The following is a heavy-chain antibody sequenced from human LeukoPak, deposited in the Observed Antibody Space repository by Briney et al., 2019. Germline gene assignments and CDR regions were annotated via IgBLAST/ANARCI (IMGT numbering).Heavy chain of an antibody. J-gene: IGHJ4*02. CDR3: AKDVSSGWYDY. CDR1: GFTFSSYG. V-gene: IGHV3-30*18. CDR2: ISYDGSNK. Sequence: GGSLRLSCAASGFTFSSYGMPWVRQAPGKGLEWVAVISYDGSNKYYADSVKGRFTISRDNSKNTLYLQMNSLRAEDTAVYYCAKDVSSGWYDYWGQGTLVTVSS. D-gene: IGHD6-19*01.